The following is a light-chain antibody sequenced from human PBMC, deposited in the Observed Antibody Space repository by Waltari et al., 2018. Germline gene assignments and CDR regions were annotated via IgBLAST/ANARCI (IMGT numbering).Light chain of an antibody. CDR1: SSDVGNYNR. CDR2: AVS. V-gene: IGLV2-23*02. CDR3: SSYAGSSKGV. J-gene: IGLJ2*01. Sequence: QSALTQPASVSGSPGQSITISCTATSSDVGNYNRVSWYQQHPGKAPKLMIYAVSKRPSGVSDRFSGSKSGDMASLTISGLQPEDEAEYFCSSYAGSSKGVFGGGTKVTVL.